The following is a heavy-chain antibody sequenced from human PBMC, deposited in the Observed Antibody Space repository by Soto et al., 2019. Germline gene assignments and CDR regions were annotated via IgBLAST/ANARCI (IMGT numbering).Heavy chain of an antibody. CDR1: GYSFTTYF. CDR3: ARHVPISSDYYYYGLDV. J-gene: IGHJ6*02. Sequence: PGESLKISCNASGYSFTTYFIGWVLQMPGKGLEWMGFIYPGDSDTRYSPSFQGQVTISADNSITTAYLQWSSLKASDTAIYYCARHVPISSDYYYYGLDVWGQGTTVTVSS. V-gene: IGHV5-51*01. D-gene: IGHD3-22*01. CDR2: IYPGDSDT.